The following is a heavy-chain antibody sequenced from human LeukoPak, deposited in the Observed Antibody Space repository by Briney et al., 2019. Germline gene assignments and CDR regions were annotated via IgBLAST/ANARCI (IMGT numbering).Heavy chain of an antibody. CDR2: INSDGSST. D-gene: IGHD3-9*01. J-gene: IGHJ4*02. CDR3: ARKDDILTGSLDY. V-gene: IGHV3-74*01. CDR1: GFTFSSYW. Sequence: GGSLRLSCAASGFTFSSYWMHWVRQAPGKGLVWVSRINSDGSSTSYADSVKGRFTISRDNAKNTVYLQMNSLRADDTAVYYCARKDDILTGSLDYWGQGTLVTVSS.